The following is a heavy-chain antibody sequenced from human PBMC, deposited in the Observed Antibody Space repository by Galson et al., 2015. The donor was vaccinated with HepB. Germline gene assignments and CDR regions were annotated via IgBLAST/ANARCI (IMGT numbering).Heavy chain of an antibody. CDR3: ARDVIAVVPGAPPTLDH. D-gene: IGHD2-21*01. Sequence: SLRLSCAASGFTFSDFWMHWVRQAPGERPVWVARINPSGSAAGYADSVKSRFTLSRDNTRNTLYLQLDSLRGDDTAVYYCARDVIAVVPGAPPTLDHWGQGTLVTVSS. CDR2: INPSGSAA. CDR1: GFTFSDFW. J-gene: IGHJ4*02. V-gene: IGHV3-74*01.